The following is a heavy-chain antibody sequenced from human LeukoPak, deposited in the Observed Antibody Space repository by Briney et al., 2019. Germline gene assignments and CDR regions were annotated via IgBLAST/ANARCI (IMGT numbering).Heavy chain of an antibody. CDR2: IIPILGIA. V-gene: IGHV1-69*04. D-gene: IGHD6-13*01. Sequence: SVKVSCKASGGTFSSYAISWVRQAPGQGLEWMGRIIPILGIANYAQKFQGRVTITADKSTSTAYMELSSLRSEDTAVYYCAREGVAGTGLDYWGQGTLVTVSS. CDR3: AREGVAGTGLDY. CDR1: GGTFSSYA. J-gene: IGHJ4*02.